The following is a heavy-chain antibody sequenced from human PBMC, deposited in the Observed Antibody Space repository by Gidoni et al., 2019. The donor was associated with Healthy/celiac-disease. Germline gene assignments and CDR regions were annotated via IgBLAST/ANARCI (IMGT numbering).Heavy chain of an antibody. Sequence: QVQLVQSGAEVKKPGASVKVSCRASGDTLSGAFVHWVRQAPGQGLEWMGRINPDGGDTNYAQKFQGRISLTTDKSITTAYMELTRLRSDDTALYYCARIQKFWSTSKDADSWGQGTLVTVSS. CDR1: GDTLSGAF. CDR3: ARIQKFWSTSKDADS. J-gene: IGHJ4*02. V-gene: IGHV1-2*06. CDR2: INPDGGDT. D-gene: IGHD3-3*01.